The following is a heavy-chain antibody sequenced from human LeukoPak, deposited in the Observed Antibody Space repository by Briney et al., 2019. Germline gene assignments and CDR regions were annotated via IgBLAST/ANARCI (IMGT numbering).Heavy chain of an antibody. Sequence: GGSLRLSCAASGFTFSRYWMSWVRQAPGEGLEWVANIKEDGTEKYYVDSVRGRFTISRDNAKDSLYLQMNTLRAEDTAIYYCANEGGGAFDFWGQGTMVTVSS. J-gene: IGHJ3*01. V-gene: IGHV3-7*01. CDR1: GFTFSRYW. CDR2: IKEDGTEK. CDR3: ANEGGGAFDF.